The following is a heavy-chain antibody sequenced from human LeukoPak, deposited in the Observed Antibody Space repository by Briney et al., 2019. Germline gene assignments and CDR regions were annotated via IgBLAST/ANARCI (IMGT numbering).Heavy chain of an antibody. D-gene: IGHD6-13*01. Sequence: GGSLRLSCAASGFTFSFSGMYWVRQAPGKGLEWLAFISDDGSRKYYADSVKGRFTISRDNSKNTLFLQMNSLRTEDTAMYYCAKDRSTTWSFDYWGQSTLATVSS. CDR3: AKDRSTTWSFDY. J-gene: IGHJ4*02. CDR1: GFTFSFSG. CDR2: ISDDGSRK. V-gene: IGHV3-30*18.